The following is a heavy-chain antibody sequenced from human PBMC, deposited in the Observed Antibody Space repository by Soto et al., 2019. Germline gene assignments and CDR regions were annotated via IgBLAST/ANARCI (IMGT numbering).Heavy chain of an antibody. Sequence: SETRSLTCSVWGGSISSYYWSWIRQPPGKGLEWIGYIYSSGSTYYNPSLKSRVTMSVDASNNQFSLKLSSVTAADTAVYYCANTTLGYWGQGTLVTVSS. D-gene: IGHD3-3*01. V-gene: IGHV4-59*01. CDR1: GGSISSYY. J-gene: IGHJ4*02. CDR2: IYSSGST. CDR3: ANTTLGY.